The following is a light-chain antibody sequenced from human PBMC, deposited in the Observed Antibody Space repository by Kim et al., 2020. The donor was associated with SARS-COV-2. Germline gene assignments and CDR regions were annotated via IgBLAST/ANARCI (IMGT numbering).Light chain of an antibody. V-gene: IGLV3-25*03. CDR1: ALPKQY. J-gene: IGLJ1*01. CDR3: QSADSSGTYYV. CDR2: KDS. Sequence: SYELTQPPSVSVSPGQTARITCSGDALPKQYAYWYQQKPGQAPVLVIYKDSERHSGIPERFSGSSSGTTVTLTISGVQAEDEADYYCQSADSSGTYYVFGTGTKVTVL.